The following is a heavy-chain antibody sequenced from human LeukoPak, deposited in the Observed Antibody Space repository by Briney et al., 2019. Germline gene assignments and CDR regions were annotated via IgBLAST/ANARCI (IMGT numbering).Heavy chain of an antibody. CDR3: ARGKVVTMVRGVIITYFDY. Sequence: ASVKASYTPSGHSFTRYFIHWVRQAPGQGLEWMGIIIPSDGSTSYAQKFQGRVTMTSDTSTSTVYMELSSLRSEDTAVYYCARGKVVTMVRGVIITYFDYWGQGTLVTVSS. J-gene: IGHJ4*02. D-gene: IGHD3-10*01. V-gene: IGHV1-46*01. CDR1: GHSFTRYF. CDR2: IIPSDGST.